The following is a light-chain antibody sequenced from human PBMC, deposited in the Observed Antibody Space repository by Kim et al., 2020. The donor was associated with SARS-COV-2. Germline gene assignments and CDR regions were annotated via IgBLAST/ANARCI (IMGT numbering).Light chain of an antibody. J-gene: IGKJ1*01. Sequence: ASTGDRVTITCRASHGISSYLALYQQKPGKAPKLLIYAASTLQSGVPSRFSGSGSGTDFTLTISCLQSEDFATYYCQQYYSYPRTFGQGTKVDIK. CDR2: AAS. V-gene: IGKV1-8*01. CDR3: QQYYSYPRT. CDR1: HGISSY.